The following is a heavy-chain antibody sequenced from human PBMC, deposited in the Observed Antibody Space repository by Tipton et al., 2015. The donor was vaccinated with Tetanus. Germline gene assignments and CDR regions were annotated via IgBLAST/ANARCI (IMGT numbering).Heavy chain of an antibody. D-gene: IGHD5-12*01. CDR1: GFTFSSYA. Sequence: SLRLSCAASGFTFSSYAMSWVRQAPGKGLEWVSAISGSGGSTYYADSVKGRLTISRDNSKNTLYPQMNSLRAEDTAVYYCATTRTGYDLIDYWGQGTLVTVSS. V-gene: IGHV3-23*01. CDR3: ATTRTGYDLIDY. J-gene: IGHJ4*02. CDR2: ISGSGGST.